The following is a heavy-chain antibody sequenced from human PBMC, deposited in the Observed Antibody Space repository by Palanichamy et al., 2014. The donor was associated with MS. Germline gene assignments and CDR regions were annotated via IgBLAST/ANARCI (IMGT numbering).Heavy chain of an antibody. CDR3: VRLKSRSAPETRPF. CDR1: RGSFSGYF. D-gene: IGHD2-2*01. J-gene: IGHJ4*02. CDR2: VSHLGNT. V-gene: IGHV4-34*02. Sequence: QVQIQQWGTGLLKPSETLSLTCAVFRGSFSGYFWSWIRQSPGRGLEWIGEVSHLGNTKYNPSLRGRATISTDTSQSQFSLKMLSVTAADTGVYYCVRLKSRSAPETRPFWGPGALVTVSS.